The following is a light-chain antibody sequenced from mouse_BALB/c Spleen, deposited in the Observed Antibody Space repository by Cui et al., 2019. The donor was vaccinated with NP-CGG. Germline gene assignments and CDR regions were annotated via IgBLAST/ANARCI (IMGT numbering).Light chain of an antibody. CDR1: TGAVTTRNY. Sequence: AVVTQDSALTTSPGETVTFTCRSSTGAVTTRNYANWVQEKPEHLFTGLIGGTNNRAPGVPARFSDSLIGDKAALTITGAQTEDEAIYFCALWYSNHWVFGGGTKLTVL. CDR3: ALWYSNHWV. CDR2: GTN. J-gene: IGLJ1*01. V-gene: IGLV1*01.